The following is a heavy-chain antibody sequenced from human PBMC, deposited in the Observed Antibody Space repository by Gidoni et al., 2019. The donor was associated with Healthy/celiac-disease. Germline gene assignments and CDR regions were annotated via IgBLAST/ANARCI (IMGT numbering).Heavy chain of an antibody. CDR1: GYSFPSYW. Sequence: EVQLVQSGAEVQEPGESLKISGRGSGYSFPSYWIGWARQMPRKGLEWMGIIYPGDSDTRYSPAFQGQVTISADKSISTAYLQWSSLKASDTAMYYCARLSGDPDLYYFDYWGQGTLVTVSS. J-gene: IGHJ4*02. CDR3: ARLSGDPDLYYFDY. CDR2: IYPGDSDT. D-gene: IGHD2-21*01. V-gene: IGHV5-51*03.